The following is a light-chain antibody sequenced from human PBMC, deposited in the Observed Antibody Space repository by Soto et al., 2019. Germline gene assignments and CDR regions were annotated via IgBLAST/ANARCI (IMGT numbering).Light chain of an antibody. V-gene: IGKV3-20*01. Sequence: EIVLTQSPGTLSLSPGERATLSCRASQNVSSNYLAWYQQRPGQAPRLLMYGAFIRAPGIPDRISGSGSGTDFTVTISRLEPEDVAVYYCQYYGGYYGSSPRYTFGQGTKLDIK. CDR1: QNVSSNY. CDR3: QYYGGYYGSSPRYT. CDR2: GAF. J-gene: IGKJ2*01.